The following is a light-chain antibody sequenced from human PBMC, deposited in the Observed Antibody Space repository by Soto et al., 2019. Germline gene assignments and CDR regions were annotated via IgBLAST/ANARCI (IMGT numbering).Light chain of an antibody. V-gene: IGKV4-1*01. CDR3: QNYDSAPWA. J-gene: IGKJ1*01. CDR2: WAS. CDR1: QPLLSSANNMNY. Sequence: IVMTQSPDYLPVSLGEMATISCKSSQPLLSSANNMNYLSWYQQKPGQPPKLLIYWASTRESGVPARFRGSRSGTYFTLTISTLQSEDVAVYYCQNYDSAPWAVGQGTKVEI.